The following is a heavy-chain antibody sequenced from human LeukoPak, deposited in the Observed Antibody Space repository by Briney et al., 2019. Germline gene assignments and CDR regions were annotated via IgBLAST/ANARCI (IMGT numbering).Heavy chain of an antibody. J-gene: IGHJ4*02. D-gene: IGHD3-10*01. CDR1: GVTFSNYA. V-gene: IGHV3-30*03. CDR3: VREGTYFFASGSFQGYYFDN. Sequence: PGGSLRLSCAAPGVTFSNYAMHWVRQSPGKGLEWVAAISNDGTDKHHADSVKGRFTVSRDNSNHTVYLEMDRLRVEDTAIYYCVREGTYFFASGSFQGYYFDNWGQGTLVTVSS. CDR2: ISNDGTDK.